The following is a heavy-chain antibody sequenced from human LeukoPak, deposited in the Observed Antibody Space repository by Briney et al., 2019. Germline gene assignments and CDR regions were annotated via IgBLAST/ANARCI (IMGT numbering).Heavy chain of an antibody. Sequence: SETLSLTCAVYGGSFSGYYWSWIRQPPGKGLEWIGEINHSGSTNYNPSLKSRVTISVDTSKNQFSLKLNSVTAADTAVYYCARGVPRYCSSTSCYVSGFDYWGQGTLVTVSS. CDR1: GGSFSGYY. CDR3: ARGVPRYCSSTSCYVSGFDY. CDR2: INHSGST. V-gene: IGHV4-34*01. D-gene: IGHD2-2*01. J-gene: IGHJ4*02.